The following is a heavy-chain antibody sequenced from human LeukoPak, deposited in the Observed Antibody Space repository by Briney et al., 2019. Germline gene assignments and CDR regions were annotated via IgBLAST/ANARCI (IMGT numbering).Heavy chain of an antibody. V-gene: IGHV1-18*01. D-gene: IGHD3-10*01. CDR3: ARDFWVGDYDSGYYFDY. CDR2: ISVYNGNT. CDR1: GYTFTNYV. J-gene: IGHJ4*02. Sequence: GASVKVSCKASGYTFTNYVISWVRQAPGQGLEWMGCISVYNGNTNYAQKLQGRVTMTTDTSTSTAYMELRSLRSDDTAVYYCARDFWVGDYDSGYYFDYWGQGTLVTVSS.